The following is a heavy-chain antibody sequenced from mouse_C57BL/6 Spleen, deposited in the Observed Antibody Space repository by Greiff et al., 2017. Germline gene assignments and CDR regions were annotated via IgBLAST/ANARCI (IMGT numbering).Heavy chain of an antibody. J-gene: IGHJ4*01. V-gene: IGHV1-55*01. Sequence: QVQLKQPGAELVKPGASVKMSCKASGYTFTSYWITWVKQRPGQGLEWIGDIYPGSGSTNYNEKFKSKATLTVDTSSSTAYMQLSSLTSEDSAVYYCARREIYPYAMDYWGQGTSVTVSS. CDR3: ARREIYPYAMDY. CDR1: GYTFTSYW. D-gene: IGHD2-1*01. CDR2: IYPGSGST.